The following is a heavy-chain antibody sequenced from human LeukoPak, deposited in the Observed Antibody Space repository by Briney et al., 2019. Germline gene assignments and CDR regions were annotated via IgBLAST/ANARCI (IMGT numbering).Heavy chain of an antibody. V-gene: IGHV3-23*01. D-gene: IGHD6-19*01. Sequence: GGSLRLSCAASGFTFSSYALSWVRQAPGKGLEWVSAISGSGGSTYYADSVKGRFTISRDNSKNTLYLQMNSLRAEDTAVYYCAKLEWLVRAHFDYWGQGTLVTVSS. CDR1: GFTFSSYA. CDR2: ISGSGGST. CDR3: AKLEWLVRAHFDY. J-gene: IGHJ4*02.